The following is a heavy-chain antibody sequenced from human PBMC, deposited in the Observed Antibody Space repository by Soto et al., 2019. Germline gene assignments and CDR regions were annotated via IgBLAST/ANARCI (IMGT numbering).Heavy chain of an antibody. J-gene: IGHJ6*03. D-gene: IGHD3-22*01. CDR1: GFTFSSYS. V-gene: IGHV3-21*01. Sequence: GGSLRLSCAASGFTFSSYSMNWVRQAPGKGLEWVSSISSSSSYIYYADSVKGRFTISRDNAKNSLYLQMNSLRAEDTAVYYCARTPISRSGDHYYYYMDVWGKGTTVTVSS. CDR3: ARTPISRSGDHYYYYMDV. CDR2: ISSSSSYI.